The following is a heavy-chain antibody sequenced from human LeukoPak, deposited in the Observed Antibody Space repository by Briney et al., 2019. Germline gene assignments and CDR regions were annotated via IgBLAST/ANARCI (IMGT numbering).Heavy chain of an antibody. CDR3: ARPRRSGGSCCLDFDL. Sequence: GESLKISCKGSVYSFTSYWIGWVRQMPGKGLEWMGIIYPGDSDTRYSPSFQGQVTISADKSISTAYLQWSSLKASDTAMYYCARPRRSGGSCCLDFDLWGRGTLVTVSS. CDR2: IYPGDSDT. D-gene: IGHD2-15*01. V-gene: IGHV5-51*01. CDR1: VYSFTSYW. J-gene: IGHJ2*01.